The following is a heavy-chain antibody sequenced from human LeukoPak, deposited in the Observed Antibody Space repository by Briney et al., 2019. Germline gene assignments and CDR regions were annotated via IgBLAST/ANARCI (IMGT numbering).Heavy chain of an antibody. J-gene: IGHJ4*02. CDR2: IYYSGST. CDR1: GGSISSSSYD. V-gene: IGHV4-39*01. CDR3: ARFNYYDSSGYYLSGLYFDY. Sequence: PSETLSLTCTVSGGSISSSSYDWGWIRQPPGKGLEWIGSIYYSGSTYYNPSLKSRVTISVDTSKNQFSLKLCSVTAADTAVYYCARFNYYDSSGYYLSGLYFDYWGQGTLVTVSS. D-gene: IGHD3-22*01.